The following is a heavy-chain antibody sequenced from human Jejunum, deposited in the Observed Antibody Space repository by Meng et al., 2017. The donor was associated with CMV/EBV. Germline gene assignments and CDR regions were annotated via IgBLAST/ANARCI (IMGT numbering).Heavy chain of an antibody. Sequence: YSISSGDYWGWIRQPPGKGLEWIGTIYHSGSTKYNPSLKSRVTMSVDTSKNQFSLKLNSVTAADTAVYFCARVLVAAYNTAEYFQYWGQGTLVTVFS. CDR2: IYHSGST. CDR1: YSISSGDY. D-gene: IGHD3-10*01. J-gene: IGHJ1*01. CDR3: ARVLVAAYNTAEYFQY. V-gene: IGHV4-38-2*02.